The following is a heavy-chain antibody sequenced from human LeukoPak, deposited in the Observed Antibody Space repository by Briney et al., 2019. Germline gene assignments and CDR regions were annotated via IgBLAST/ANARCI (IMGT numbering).Heavy chain of an antibody. V-gene: IGHV4-59*08. CDR2: IYYSGST. CDR3: ARHRANSNFDY. CDR1: GGSISSYY. Sequence: PSETLSLTCTVSGGSISSYYWGWFRQPPEKGLEWIGYIYYSGSTNYNPSLKGRVTISVDTSKNQFSLKLSSVTAADTAVYYCARHRANSNFDYWGQGTLVTVSS. J-gene: IGHJ4*02. D-gene: IGHD1-1*01.